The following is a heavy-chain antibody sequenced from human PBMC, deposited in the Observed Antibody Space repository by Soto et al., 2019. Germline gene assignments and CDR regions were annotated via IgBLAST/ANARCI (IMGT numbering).Heavy chain of an antibody. J-gene: IGHJ4*02. V-gene: IGHV3-23*01. CDR1: GFTFSNFA. CDR2: ISSSGAIT. D-gene: IGHD6-13*01. Sequence: EVQLLESGGGLIQPGGSLRLSCAASGFTFSNFAMSWVRQAPGKGLEWVSGISSSGAITYHANSVKGRFTISRDNSKNTLYLQMDSLRAEDTGVYHCAKDLTGIDFTCFLDYWGQGTLVTVSS. CDR3: AKDLTGIDFTCFLDY.